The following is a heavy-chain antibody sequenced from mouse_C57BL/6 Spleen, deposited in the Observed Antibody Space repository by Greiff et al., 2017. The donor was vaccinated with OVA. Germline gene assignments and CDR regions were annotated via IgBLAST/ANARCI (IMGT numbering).Heavy chain of an antibody. Sequence: VKVVESGPGLVAPSQSLSITCTVSGFSLTSYAISWVRQPPGTGLEWLGVIWTGGGTNYNSALKSRLSISKDNSKSQVCLKMNSLQTDDTARHYCARNRGTWGTYYCDYWGQGTTLTVSS. CDR2: IWTGGGT. CDR1: GFSLTSYA. D-gene: IGHD3-3*01. CDR3: ARNRGTWGTYYCDY. V-gene: IGHV2-9-1*01. J-gene: IGHJ2*01.